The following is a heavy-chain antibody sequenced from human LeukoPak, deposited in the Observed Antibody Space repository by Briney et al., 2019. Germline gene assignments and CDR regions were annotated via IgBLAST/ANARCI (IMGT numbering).Heavy chain of an antibody. Sequence: SQTLSLTCAISGDSVSSNSVTWNWIRQSPSRGLEWLGRTYYRSKWYNDYAVSVKSRITINPDTSKNQFSLQLNSVTPEDTAVYYCARDRGAAAGRWYYYYGMDVWGQGTTVTVSS. V-gene: IGHV6-1*01. CDR2: TYYRSKWYN. CDR1: GDSVSSNSVT. CDR3: ARDRGAAAGRWYYYYGMDV. J-gene: IGHJ6*02. D-gene: IGHD6-13*01.